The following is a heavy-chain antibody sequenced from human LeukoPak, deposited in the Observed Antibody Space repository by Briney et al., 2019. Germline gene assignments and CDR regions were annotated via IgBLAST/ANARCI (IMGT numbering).Heavy chain of an antibody. J-gene: IGHJ3*02. V-gene: IGHV3-21*01. CDR2: ISSSSSYI. Sequence: PGGSLRLSCAASGFTSSSYSMNWVRQAPGKGLEWVSSISSSSSYIYYADSVKGRFTISRDNAKNSLYLQMNSLRAEDTAVYYCAREKKMGGDAFDIWGQGTMVTVSS. CDR1: GFTSSSYS. D-gene: IGHD3-16*01. CDR3: AREKKMGGDAFDI.